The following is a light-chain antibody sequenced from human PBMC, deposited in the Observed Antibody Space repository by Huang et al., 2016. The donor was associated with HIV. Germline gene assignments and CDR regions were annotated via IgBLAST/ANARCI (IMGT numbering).Light chain of an antibody. CDR1: QSVSSN. Sequence: EIVMTQSPVTLSVSPGESATLSCRASQSVSSNLAWYQQKPGQAPRRLLYGASTRATGIPARFSGSGSGTEFTLTISNLQSEDFAVYYCQQSHDWPPYTFGQGTKLEIK. CDR3: QQSHDWPPYT. CDR2: GAS. J-gene: IGKJ2*01. V-gene: IGKV3-15*01.